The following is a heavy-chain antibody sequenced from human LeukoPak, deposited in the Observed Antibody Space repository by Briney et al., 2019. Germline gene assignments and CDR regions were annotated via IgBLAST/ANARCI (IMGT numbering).Heavy chain of an antibody. J-gene: IGHJ4*02. CDR2: ISAYNGNT. CDR1: GYTFTSYG. V-gene: IGHV1-18*01. CDR3: ARGYYDFWSGYLDY. Sequence: ASVKVSCMASGYTFTSYGISWVRQAPGQGLEWMGWISAYNGNTNYAQKLQGRVTMTTDTSTSTAYMELRSLRSDDTAVYYCARGYYDFWSGYLDYWGQGTLVTVSP. D-gene: IGHD3-3*01.